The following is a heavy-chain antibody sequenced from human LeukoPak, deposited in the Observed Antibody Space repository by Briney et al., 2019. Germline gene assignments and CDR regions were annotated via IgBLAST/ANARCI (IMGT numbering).Heavy chain of an antibody. Sequence: GGSLRLSCAASGFIFSSYSMNWVRQAPGKGLEWVSSISSSSSYIYYADSVKGRFTISRDNGKNSLYLQMNSLRAEDTAVYYCAKDRSMVRGVIPFDPWGQGTLVTVSS. D-gene: IGHD3-10*01. V-gene: IGHV3-21*04. CDR3: AKDRSMVRGVIPFDP. CDR1: GFIFSSYS. J-gene: IGHJ5*02. CDR2: ISSSSSYI.